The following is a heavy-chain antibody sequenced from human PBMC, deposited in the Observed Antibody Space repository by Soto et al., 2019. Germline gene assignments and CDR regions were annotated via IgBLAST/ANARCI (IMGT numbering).Heavy chain of an antibody. CDR1: VASMPIGTFD. CDR2: MYYSGST. J-gene: IGHJ5*02. V-gene: IGHV4-31*03. Sequence: PSSTXSLTCTFSVASMPIGTFDWNWIRQYPGKGLEWIGYMYYSGSTYYNPSLKSRVYISRDTSKNHFSLSMSSVTEEDTDVYYCERDNTDVGRKGFDTWGQGTLVTVHS. D-gene: IGHD1-26*01. CDR3: ERDNTDVGRKGFDT.